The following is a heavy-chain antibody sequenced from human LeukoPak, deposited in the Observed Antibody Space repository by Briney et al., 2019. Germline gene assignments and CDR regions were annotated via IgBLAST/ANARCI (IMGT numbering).Heavy chain of an antibody. D-gene: IGHD6-13*01. Sequence: PSETLSLTCTVSGGSISSYYWSWIRQPAGKGLEWIGRIYTSGSTNYNPSLKSRVTMSVDTSKNQFSLKLSSVTAADTAVYYCARDAVASGGYPTYAFDIWGQGTMVTVSS. CDR2: IYTSGST. CDR1: GGSISSYY. CDR3: ARDAVASGGYPTYAFDI. V-gene: IGHV4-4*07. J-gene: IGHJ3*02.